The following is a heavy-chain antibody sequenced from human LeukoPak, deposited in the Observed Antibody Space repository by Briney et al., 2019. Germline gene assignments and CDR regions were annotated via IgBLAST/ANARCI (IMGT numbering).Heavy chain of an antibody. CDR1: GYTFNSSY. V-gene: IGHV1-46*02. CDR3: ARAYYESSAYRHAVYFDY. D-gene: IGHD3-22*01. CDR2: MNPSDDST. Sequence: ASVKVSCKASGYTFNSSYMHWVRQAPGQGLEWMGIMNPSDDSTGYAQKFQGRVTMTKDTATNTVYKHLSSLSSDDTAVYYCARAYYESSAYRHAVYFDYWGQGTLVTVSS. J-gene: IGHJ4*02.